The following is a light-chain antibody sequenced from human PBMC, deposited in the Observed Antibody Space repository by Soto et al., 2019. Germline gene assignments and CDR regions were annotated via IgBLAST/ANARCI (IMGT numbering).Light chain of an antibody. CDR2: DAS. J-gene: IGKJ4*01. CDR1: QPISTW. CDR3: QQHNTY. V-gene: IGKV1-5*01. Sequence: DIQMTQSPSTLSASVGDRVTITCRASQPISTWLDGYQQKPGKAPKLLIYDASTSASGVPSRCSGSGSGTEFTLTISSLQPDEFARYYCQQHNTYFGGGTKVE.